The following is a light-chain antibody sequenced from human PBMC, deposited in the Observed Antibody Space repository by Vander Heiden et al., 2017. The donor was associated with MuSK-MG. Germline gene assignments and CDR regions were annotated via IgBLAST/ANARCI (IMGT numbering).Light chain of an antibody. Sequence: DIVMTQSPDSLAVSLGERATINCKSSQSVLYTSNSKSNLAWYQQRPGQPPRLLIFWATTRGTGVPCRFSGSGSWERFPLTLHHLQGESLAGYFRQQKLNSPPTFGQRAKGEIK. CDR2: WAT. V-gene: IGKV4-1*01. CDR3: QQKLNSPPT. CDR1: QSVLYTSNSKSN. J-gene: IGKJ1*01.